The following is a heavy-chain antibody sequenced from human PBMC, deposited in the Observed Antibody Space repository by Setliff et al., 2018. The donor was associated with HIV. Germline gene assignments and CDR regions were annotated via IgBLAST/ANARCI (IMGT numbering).Heavy chain of an antibody. CDR3: TREGRQLWFFDF. CDR2: VYIRGSP. Sequence: SETLSLTCTVSGGSISAYYWNWFRQPAGKGLEWIGRVYIRGSPNSNPSLMSRVTTSIDTSKNQFFLRLSSVTAADTAVYYCTREGRQLWFFDFWGQGALVTVSS. J-gene: IGHJ4*02. D-gene: IGHD5-18*01. CDR1: GGSISAYY. V-gene: IGHV4-4*07.